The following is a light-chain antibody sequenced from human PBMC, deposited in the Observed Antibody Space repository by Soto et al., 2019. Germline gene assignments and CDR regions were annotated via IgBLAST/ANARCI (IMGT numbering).Light chain of an antibody. V-gene: IGKV1-8*01. CDR2: AAS. CDR3: QQYYSYPLLT. CDR1: QGISRY. Sequence: AIRMTQSPSSLSASTGDRVTITCRESQGISRYLAWYQQKPGKAPKLLIYAASTLQSGVPSRFSGSGSGTDFTLTISCLQSEDFATYYCQQYYSYPLLTFGGGTKVEIK. J-gene: IGKJ4*01.